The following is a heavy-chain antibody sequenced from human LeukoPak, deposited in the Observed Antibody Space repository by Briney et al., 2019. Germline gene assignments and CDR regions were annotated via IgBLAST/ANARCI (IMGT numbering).Heavy chain of an antibody. Sequence: GGSLRLSCAASGFTFSSYRMSWVRQAPGKGLEWVANIKQDGSEKYYVDSVKGRFTISRDNAKNSLYLQMNSLRAEDTAVYYCARDRIYYYYMDVWGKGTTVTVSS. CDR3: ARDRIYYYYMDV. V-gene: IGHV3-7*01. CDR1: GFTFSSYR. J-gene: IGHJ6*03. CDR2: IKQDGSEK.